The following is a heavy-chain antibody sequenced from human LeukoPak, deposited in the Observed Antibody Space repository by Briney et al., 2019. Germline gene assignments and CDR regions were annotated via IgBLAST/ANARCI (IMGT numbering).Heavy chain of an antibody. V-gene: IGHV4-59*11. D-gene: IGHD2-15*01. CDR3: ARDTDRRSSPGSWFDP. Sequence: SETLSLTCTVSGGSITSHSWTWIRKPPGKGRKGIGNIFYSGHTNYNPSLRSRVTISLDTSKTQFSLRLSSVTAADTAVYYCARDTDRRSSPGSWFDPWGQGTLVTVSS. CDR1: GGSITSHS. CDR2: IFYSGHT. J-gene: IGHJ5*02.